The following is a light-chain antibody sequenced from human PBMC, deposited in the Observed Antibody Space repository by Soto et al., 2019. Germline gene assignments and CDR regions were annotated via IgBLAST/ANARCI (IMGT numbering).Light chain of an antibody. V-gene: IGLV1-40*01. CDR2: GHT. CDR1: SSNIGAGYD. CDR3: QSSDMNLSGSGV. J-gene: IGLJ3*02. Sequence: QSVLTQPPSVSGAPGQRVTISCTGSSSNIGAGYDVNWYQHVPGKAPKLLIYGHTNRPAGVPARLSGSKSGTSASLAITDLQAEDEADYYCQSSDMNLSGSGVFGGGTKLTVL.